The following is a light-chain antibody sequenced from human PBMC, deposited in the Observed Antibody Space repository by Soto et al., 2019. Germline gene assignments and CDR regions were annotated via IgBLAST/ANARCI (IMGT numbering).Light chain of an antibody. CDR1: SMDVGGYNY. CDR3: SSYTSSSTLVV. J-gene: IGLJ2*01. CDR2: EVS. Sequence: QSALTQPASVSGSPGQSITISCTGTSMDVGGYNYVSWYQHHPGKAPKLMIFEVSNRPSGVSNRFSGSKSGNTASLTISGIQAEDEADYYCSSYTSSSTLVVFGGGTKLTVL. V-gene: IGLV2-14*01.